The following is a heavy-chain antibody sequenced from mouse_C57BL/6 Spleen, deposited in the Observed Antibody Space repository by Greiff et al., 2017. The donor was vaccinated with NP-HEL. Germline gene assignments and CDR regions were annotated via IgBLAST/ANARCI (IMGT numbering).Heavy chain of an antibody. V-gene: IGHV14-1*01. CDR3: TTHYGYEFAY. D-gene: IGHD2-2*01. Sequence: EVQLQQSGAELVRPGASVKFSCTASGFNINDYYMHWVKQRPEQGLEWIGRIDPEDGDTEYAPKFQGKATMTADTSSNTAYLQLSSLTSEDAAVYYCTTHYGYEFAYWGQGTLVTVSA. CDR1: GFNINDYY. CDR2: IDPEDGDT. J-gene: IGHJ3*01.